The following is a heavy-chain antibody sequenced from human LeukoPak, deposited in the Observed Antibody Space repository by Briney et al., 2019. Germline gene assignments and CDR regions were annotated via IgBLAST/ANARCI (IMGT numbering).Heavy chain of an antibody. J-gene: IGHJ6*02. CDR2: IAGSGGGT. CDR1: GFTLRNYA. CDR3: AKALTGEDYGMDV. V-gene: IGHV3-23*01. D-gene: IGHD2-15*01. Sequence: TGGSLRLSCAASGFTLRNYAMSWVRQAPGKGLDWVSVIAGSGGGTYYADSVKGRFTISRDTSKNTLYLQVNSLRAEDTAVYYCAKALTGEDYGMDVWGQGTTVTVSS.